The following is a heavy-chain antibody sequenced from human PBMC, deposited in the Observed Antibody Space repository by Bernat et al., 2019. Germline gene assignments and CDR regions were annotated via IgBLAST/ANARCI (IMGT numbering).Heavy chain of an antibody. D-gene: IGHD6-6*01. V-gene: IGHV3-9*01. J-gene: IGHJ4*02. Sequence: YGMHWVRQAPGKGLEWVSGISWNSGSIGYADSVKGRFTISRDNAKNSLYLQMNSLRAEDTALYYCAKDYSSSSFDAQFDYWGQGTLVTVSS. CDR2: ISWNSGSI. CDR3: AKDYSSSSFDAQFDY. CDR1: YG.